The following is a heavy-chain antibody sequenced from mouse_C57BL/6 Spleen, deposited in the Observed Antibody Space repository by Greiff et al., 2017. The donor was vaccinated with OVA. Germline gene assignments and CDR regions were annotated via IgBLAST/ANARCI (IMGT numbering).Heavy chain of an antibody. Sequence: EVQLQQSVAELVRPGASVKLSCTASGFNIKNTYMHWVKQRPEQGLEWIGRIDPANGNTKYAPKFQGKATITADTSSNTAYLQLSSLSSEDTAIYYCARRVGELTGFYYFDYWGQGTTLTVSS. J-gene: IGHJ2*01. CDR1: GFNIKNTY. CDR2: IDPANGNT. D-gene: IGHD4-1*01. V-gene: IGHV14-3*01. CDR3: ARRVGELTGFYYFDY.